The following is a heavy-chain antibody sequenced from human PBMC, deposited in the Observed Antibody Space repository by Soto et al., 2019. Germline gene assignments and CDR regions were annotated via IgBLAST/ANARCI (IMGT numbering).Heavy chain of an antibody. CDR2: ISAYNGNT. CDR1: GYTFTSYG. J-gene: IGHJ5*02. CDR3: ARARGCSGGSCYSAWFDP. Sequence: ASVKVSCKASGYTFTSYGISWVRQAPGQGLEWMGWISAYNGNTNYAQKLQGRVTMTTDTSTSTAYMELRSLRSDDTAVYYCARARGCSGGSCYSAWFDPWGQGTLVTVSS. V-gene: IGHV1-18*01. D-gene: IGHD2-15*01.